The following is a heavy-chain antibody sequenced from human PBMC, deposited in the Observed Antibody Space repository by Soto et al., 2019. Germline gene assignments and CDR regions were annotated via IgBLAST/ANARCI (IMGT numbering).Heavy chain of an antibody. J-gene: IGHJ4*02. CDR2: ISYDGSNK. CDR3: ASGSSWSFDY. V-gene: IGHV3-30-3*01. CDR1: GFTFSSYA. D-gene: IGHD6-13*01. Sequence: LRLSCAASGFTFSSYAMHWVRQAPGKGLEWVAVISYDGSNKYYADSVKGRFTISRDNSKNTLYLQMNSLRAEDTAVYYCASGSSWSFDYWGQGALVTVSS.